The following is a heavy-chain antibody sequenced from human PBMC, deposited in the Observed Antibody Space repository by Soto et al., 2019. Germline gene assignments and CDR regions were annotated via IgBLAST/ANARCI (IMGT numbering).Heavy chain of an antibody. Sequence: GGSLRLSCAASGFTFSSYGMHWVRQAPGKGLEWVAVISYDGSNKYYADSVKGRFTISRDNSKNTLYLQMNSLRAEDTAVYYCAKNGRLLEWLAASDYWGQGTLVTVSS. CDR1: GFTFSSYG. CDR2: ISYDGSNK. CDR3: AKNGRLLEWLAASDY. V-gene: IGHV3-30*18. D-gene: IGHD3-3*01. J-gene: IGHJ4*02.